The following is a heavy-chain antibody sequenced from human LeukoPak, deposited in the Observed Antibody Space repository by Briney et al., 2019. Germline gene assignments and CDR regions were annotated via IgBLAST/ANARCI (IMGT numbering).Heavy chain of an antibody. CDR3: AKTTAGYSSGRYPGWPVDY. D-gene: IGHD6-19*01. Sequence: GGSLRLSCAASGFTFSSYAMSWVRQAPGKGLEWVSAISGSGGDTYFADSVKGRFTISRDNSKNTVFLQTDSLRAEDTALYYCAKTTAGYSSGRYPGWPVDYWGQGTLVTVSS. J-gene: IGHJ4*02. V-gene: IGHV3-23*01. CDR2: ISGSGGDT. CDR1: GFTFSSYA.